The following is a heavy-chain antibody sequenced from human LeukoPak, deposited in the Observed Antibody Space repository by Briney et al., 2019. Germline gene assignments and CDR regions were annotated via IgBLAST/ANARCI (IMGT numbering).Heavy chain of an antibody. J-gene: IGHJ4*02. CDR3: AKGYCSSTSCYAGSLDY. D-gene: IGHD2-2*01. V-gene: IGHV3-9*03. CDR2: ISWNSGSI. Sequence: GGSLRLSCAASGFTFDDYAMHWVRQAPGKGLEWVSGISWNSGSIGYADSVKGRFTISRDNAKNSLYLQTNSLRAEDMALYYCAKGYCSSTSCYAGSLDYWGQGTLVTVSS. CDR1: GFTFDDYA.